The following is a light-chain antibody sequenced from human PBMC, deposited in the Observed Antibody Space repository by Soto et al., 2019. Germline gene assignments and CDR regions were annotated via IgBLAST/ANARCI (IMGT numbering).Light chain of an antibody. CDR3: QQYNSYPRT. CDR2: KAS. J-gene: IGKJ1*01. V-gene: IGKV1-5*03. CDR1: QSSGIW. Sequence: DIQMTQSPSTLSASVGDRVTITCRASQSSGIWLAWYQQKPAKAPNLLIYKASSLESGVPSRFCGSGSVTQFTLTISSLLPDDFATYYCQQYNSYPRTFGQGTKVEIK.